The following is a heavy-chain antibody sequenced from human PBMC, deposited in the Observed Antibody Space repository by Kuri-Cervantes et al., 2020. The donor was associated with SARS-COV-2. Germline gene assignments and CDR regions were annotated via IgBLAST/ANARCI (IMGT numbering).Heavy chain of an antibody. CDR3: AKGMDV. CDR1: GFTFSSYA. J-gene: IGHJ6*02. Sequence: GESLKISCAASGFTFSSYAMHWVRQAPGKGLEWVAVISYDGSNKYYADSVKGRFTISRDNSKNTLYLQMNSLRAEDTAVYYCAKGMDVWGQGTTVTVSS. V-gene: IGHV3-30*07. CDR2: ISYDGSNK.